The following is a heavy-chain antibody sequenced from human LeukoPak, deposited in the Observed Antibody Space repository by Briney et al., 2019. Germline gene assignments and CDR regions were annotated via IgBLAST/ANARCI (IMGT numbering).Heavy chain of an antibody. CDR1: GFTFSTYA. J-gene: IGHJ4*02. CDR2: ISSSGGVT. D-gene: IGHD3-22*01. Sequence: GGSLRLSCAASGFTFSTYAMSWVRQAPGKGLQWVSAISSSGGVTFYADSVKGRFTISRDNSKNTLYLQMNSLRAEDTAVYYCAKGTMDGGQYYYDSSGGQGTLVTVSS. CDR3: AKGTMDGGQYYYDSS. V-gene: IGHV3-23*01.